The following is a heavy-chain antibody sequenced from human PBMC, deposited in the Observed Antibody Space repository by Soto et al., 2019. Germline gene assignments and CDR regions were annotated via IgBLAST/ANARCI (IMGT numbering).Heavy chain of an antibody. CDR2: IYWDDDK. CDR3: ADHEGELVAGVPLGTTRFSS. CDR1: GFSLTTGGVS. J-gene: IGHJ5*02. D-gene: IGHD6-19*01. Sequence: QITLKESGPTVVKPTQTLTLTCTFSGFSLTTGGVSVGWIRQPPGKALEWLAVIYWDDDKRYSPSLRSRLAITRDPSRYQVVLTFTNMYPGDTATYFCADHEGELVAGVPLGTTRFSSWGPGALVTVSS. V-gene: IGHV2-5*02.